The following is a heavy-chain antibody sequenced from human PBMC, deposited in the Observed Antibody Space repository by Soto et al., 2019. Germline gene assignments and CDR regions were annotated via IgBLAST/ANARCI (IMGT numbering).Heavy chain of an antibody. V-gene: IGHV1-8*01. Sequence: QANGQGLEWMGWMNPNSGNTGYAQKFQGRVTMTRNTSISTAYMELSSLRSEDTAVYYCARTLYGDNVDYWGQGTLLTGSS. J-gene: IGHJ4*02. CDR2: MNPNSGNT. CDR3: ARTLYGDNVDY. D-gene: IGHD4-17*01.